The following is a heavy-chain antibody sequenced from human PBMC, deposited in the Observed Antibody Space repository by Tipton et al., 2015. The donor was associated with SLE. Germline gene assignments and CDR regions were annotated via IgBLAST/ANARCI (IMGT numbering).Heavy chain of an antibody. Sequence: LRLSCTVSGGSISSYYWSWIRQPPGKGLEWIGYIYYSGSTNYNPSLKSRVTISVDTSKNQFSLKLSSVTAADTAVYYCASTADYYDSGAQGAFDIWGQGTMVTVSS. D-gene: IGHD3-22*01. CDR1: GGSISSYY. V-gene: IGHV4-59*01. CDR3: ASTADYYDSGAQGAFDI. J-gene: IGHJ3*02. CDR2: IYYSGST.